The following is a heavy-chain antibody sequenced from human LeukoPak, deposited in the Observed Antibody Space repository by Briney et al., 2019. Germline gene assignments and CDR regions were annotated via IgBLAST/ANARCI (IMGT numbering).Heavy chain of an antibody. CDR2: ISYDGSSK. CDR3: AKDSFSGLYYYYMDV. D-gene: IGHD3/OR15-3a*01. CDR1: GFIFTTYT. J-gene: IGHJ6*03. Sequence: GGSLRLSCAASGFIFTTYTMHWVRQAPGKGLEWVAIISYDGSSKYYADSVKGRFTISRDNSKNTLYLQMNSLRAEDTAVYYCAKDSFSGLYYYYMDVWGKGTTVTVSS. V-gene: IGHV3-30-3*01.